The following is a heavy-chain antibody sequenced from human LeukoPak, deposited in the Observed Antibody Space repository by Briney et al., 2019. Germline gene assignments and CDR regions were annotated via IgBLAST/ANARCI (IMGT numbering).Heavy chain of an antibody. Sequence: GGSLRLSCSASGFTFSSYWMSWVRQTTGKGLECVAKIREDGNEKFYVDSVKGRFTISRDNAKNSVYLQMNSLRVEDTAVYYCATGGWYYDFWSGYQPPPDYWGQGTLVTVSS. CDR2: IREDGNEK. CDR1: GFTFSSYW. V-gene: IGHV3-7*01. J-gene: IGHJ4*02. D-gene: IGHD3-3*01. CDR3: ATGGWYYDFWSGYQPPPDY.